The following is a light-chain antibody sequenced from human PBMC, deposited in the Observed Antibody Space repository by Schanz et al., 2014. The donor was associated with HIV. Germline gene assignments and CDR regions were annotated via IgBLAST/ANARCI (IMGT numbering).Light chain of an antibody. CDR2: SAS. J-gene: IGKJ4*01. CDR3: QQRYSWPLT. V-gene: IGKV1-9*01. Sequence: IQMTQSPSTLSASVGDRVTITCRASQGVGTYLAWYQQEPGKAPKLLIYSASTLQSGVPSRFSGSGSGTDFTLTISSLEPEDFAVYYCQQRYSWPLTFGGGTKLELK. CDR1: QGVGTY.